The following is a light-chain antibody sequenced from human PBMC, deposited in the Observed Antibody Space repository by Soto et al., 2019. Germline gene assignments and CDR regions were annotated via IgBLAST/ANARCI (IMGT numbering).Light chain of an antibody. Sequence: QMNKSPSAVSASEGDRVTITCRASQSISTWLAWYQQKPGKAPKLLIYDASSLESGVPSRFSGSGSGTDFTLTISILQPDDFATYYCQHSDIYSLPFGRVTNVAIK. CDR1: QSISTW. V-gene: IGKV1-5*01. CDR3: QHSDIYSLP. J-gene: IGKJ1*01. CDR2: DAS.